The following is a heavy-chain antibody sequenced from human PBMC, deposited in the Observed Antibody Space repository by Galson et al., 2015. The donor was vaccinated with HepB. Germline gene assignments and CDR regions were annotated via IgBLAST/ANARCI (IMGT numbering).Heavy chain of an antibody. CDR2: ISSSSSTI. V-gene: IGHV3-48*04. CDR1: GFTFSSYS. Sequence: SLRLSCAASGFTFSSYSMNWVRQAPGKGLEWVSYISSSSSTIYYADSVKGRFTISRDNARNSLYLQMNSLRAEDTAVYYCARDPRVFYSSYYYYGMDVWGQGTTVTVSS. CDR3: ARDPRVFYSSYYYYGMDV. D-gene: IGHD2-15*01. J-gene: IGHJ6*02.